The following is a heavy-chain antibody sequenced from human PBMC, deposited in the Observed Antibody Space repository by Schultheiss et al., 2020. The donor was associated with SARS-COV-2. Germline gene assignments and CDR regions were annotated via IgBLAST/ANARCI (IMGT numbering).Heavy chain of an antibody. V-gene: IGHV3-30-3*01. CDR1: GFTFSSYA. CDR2: ISYDGSNK. J-gene: IGHJ4*02. D-gene: IGHD6-13*01. CDR3: ATIRGSHSSRWYAED. Sequence: GGSLRLSCAASGFTFSSYAMHWVRQAPGKGLEWVAVISYDGSNKYYADSVKGRFTISRDNSKNTLYLQMNSLRAEDSAVYHCATIRGSHSSRWYAEDWGQGTLVTVSS.